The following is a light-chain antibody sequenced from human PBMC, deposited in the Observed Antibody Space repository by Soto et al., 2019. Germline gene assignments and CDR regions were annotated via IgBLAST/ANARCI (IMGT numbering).Light chain of an antibody. CDR3: QQYGSSGT. Sequence: EIVLTQSPGTLSLSPGERATLSCRASQSVSNNYLAWYQQKPGQAPRLRIYGASNRATGIPDRFSGSGSGTDFTINISRLEPEDFALYYCQQYGSSGTFGQGTKVEIK. V-gene: IGKV3-20*01. CDR1: QSVSNNY. J-gene: IGKJ1*01. CDR2: GAS.